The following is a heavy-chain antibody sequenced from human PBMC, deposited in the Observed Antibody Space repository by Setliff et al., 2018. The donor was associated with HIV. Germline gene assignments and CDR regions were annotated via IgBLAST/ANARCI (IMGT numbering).Heavy chain of an antibody. CDR1: GGSFSSYF. V-gene: IGHV4-34*01. CDR3: VRAPPSGWHPSFDY. D-gene: IGHD6-19*01. Sequence: KTSETLSLTCAVYGGSFSSYFWSWIRQPPGKGLEWIGYIYYSGNTYYNPSLKSRVTISVDTSHNHFSLRLSSVTAADTAVYYCVRAPPSGWHPSFDYWGQGVLVTVSS. CDR2: IYYSGNT. J-gene: IGHJ4*02.